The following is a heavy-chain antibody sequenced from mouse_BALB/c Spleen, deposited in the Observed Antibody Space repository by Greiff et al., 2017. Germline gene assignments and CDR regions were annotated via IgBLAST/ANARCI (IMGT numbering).Heavy chain of an antibody. J-gene: IGHJ2*01. CDR3: AREIYYGNYEGYFDY. V-gene: IGHV2-6-7*01. Sequence: VQLQESGPGLVAPSQSLSITCTVSGFSLTGYGVNWVRQPPGKGLEWLGMIWGDGSTDYNSALKSRLSISKDNSKSQVFLKMNSLQTDDTARYYCAREIYYGNYEGYFDYWGQGTTLTVSS. CDR2: IWGDGST. CDR1: GFSLTGYG. D-gene: IGHD2-1*01.